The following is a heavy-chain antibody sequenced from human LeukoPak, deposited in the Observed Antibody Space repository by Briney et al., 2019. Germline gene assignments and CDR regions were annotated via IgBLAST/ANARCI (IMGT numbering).Heavy chain of an antibody. J-gene: IGHJ4*02. CDR1: GYMLTKLS. CDR2: FDPEDGER. Sequence: ASVKVSCKVSGYMLTKLSMHWVRQAPGKGLEWVGGFDPEDGERIYAQNFQGRVTMTDDPSTDTAYMELSSLRSDDTAVYYCATAGLSLGPSGYYLDYWGQGTLVTVSS. D-gene: IGHD3-22*01. V-gene: IGHV1-24*01. CDR3: ATAGLSLGPSGYYLDY.